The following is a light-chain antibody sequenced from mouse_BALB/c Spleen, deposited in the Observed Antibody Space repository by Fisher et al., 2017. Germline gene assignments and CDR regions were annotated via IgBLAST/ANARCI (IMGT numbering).Light chain of an antibody. J-gene: IGKJ5*01. Sequence: IVMTQSPAIMSASPGEKVTMTCSASSSVSYMHWYQQKPRSFPKPWIYLTSNLASGVPARFSGSGSGTSYSLTISRMEAEDAATYYCQQWSSSPLTFGAGTKLELK. CDR2: LTS. V-gene: IGKV4-68*01. CDR3: QQWSSSPLT. CDR1: SSVSY.